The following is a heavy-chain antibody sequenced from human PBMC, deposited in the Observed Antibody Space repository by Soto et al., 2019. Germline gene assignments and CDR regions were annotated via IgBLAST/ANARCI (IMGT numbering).Heavy chain of an antibody. Sequence: AGGSLRLSCAPSGFTFSSYAMSWVRQAPGKGLEWVSTIDNSGGITYYADSVKGRFTISRDNSKNTLYLQMNSLRAEDTAVYYCAKGGYNYGFLFDCWGQGTLVTVSS. V-gene: IGHV3-23*05. CDR3: AKGGYNYGFLFDC. CDR2: IDNSGGIT. CDR1: GFTFSSYA. D-gene: IGHD5-18*01. J-gene: IGHJ4*02.